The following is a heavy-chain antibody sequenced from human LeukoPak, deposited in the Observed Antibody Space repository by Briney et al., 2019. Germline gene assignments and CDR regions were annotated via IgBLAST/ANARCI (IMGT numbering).Heavy chain of an antibody. CDR3: AKDSSSWYETYAFDI. D-gene: IGHD6-13*01. CDR1: GFTFSSYA. V-gene: IGHV3-23*01. Sequence: GGSLRLSCAASGFTFSSYAMSWVRQAPGKGLEWVSAISGSGGSTYYADSVKGRFTISRDNSKNTLYLQMNSLRAEDTAVYYCAKDSSSWYETYAFDIWGQGTMVTVPS. J-gene: IGHJ3*02. CDR2: ISGSGGST.